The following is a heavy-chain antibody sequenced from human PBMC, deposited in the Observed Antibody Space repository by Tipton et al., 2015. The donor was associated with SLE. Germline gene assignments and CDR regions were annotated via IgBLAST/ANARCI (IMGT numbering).Heavy chain of an antibody. CDR2: ISSSSSTI. CDR3: AKREQLVPYFDY. D-gene: IGHD6-6*01. V-gene: IGHV3-48*01. CDR1: GFTFSSYS. J-gene: IGHJ4*02. Sequence: SLRLSCAASGFTFSSYSMNWVRQAPGKGLEWVSYISSSSSTIYYADSVKGRFTISRDNSKNTLYLQMNSLRAEDTAVYYCAKREQLVPYFDYWGQGTLVTVSS.